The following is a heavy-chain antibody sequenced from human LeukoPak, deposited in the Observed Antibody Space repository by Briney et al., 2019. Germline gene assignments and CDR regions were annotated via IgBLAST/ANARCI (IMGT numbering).Heavy chain of an antibody. CDR1: GGSISSYY. Sequence: SETLSLTCTVSGGSISSYYWSWIRQLAGKGVEWIGRIYTSGSTNYNPSLKSRVTMSVDTSKNQFSLKLSSVTAADTAVYYCARGLTYYYGSGSNNWFDPWGQGTLVTVSS. CDR3: ARGLTYYYGSGSNNWFDP. V-gene: IGHV4-4*07. J-gene: IGHJ5*02. CDR2: IYTSGST. D-gene: IGHD3-10*01.